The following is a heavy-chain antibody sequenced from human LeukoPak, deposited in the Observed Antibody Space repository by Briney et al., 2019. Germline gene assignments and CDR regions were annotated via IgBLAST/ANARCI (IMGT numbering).Heavy chain of an antibody. J-gene: IGHJ4*02. CDR2: IKQDGSEK. CDR1: GFTFSNYW. V-gene: IGHV3-7*01. D-gene: IGHD3-22*01. Sequence: QPGGSLRLSCAASGFTFSNYWMSWVRQAPGKGLEWVANIKQDGSEKYYVDSVKGRFTISRDNAKNSLYLQMNSLRAEDTAVYYCAKLGDYDSTSDWGQGTLVTVSS. CDR3: AKLGDYDSTSD.